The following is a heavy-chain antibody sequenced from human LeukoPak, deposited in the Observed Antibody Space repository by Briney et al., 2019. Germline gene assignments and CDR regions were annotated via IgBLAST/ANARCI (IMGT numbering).Heavy chain of an antibody. J-gene: IGHJ6*03. V-gene: IGHV4-34*01. Sequence: PSETLSLTCAVYGGSFSGYYWSWIRQPPGKGLEWIGEINHSGSTNYNPSLKSRVTISVDTSKNQFSLKLSSVTAADTAVYYCARGWSSSGYYYYYYMDVWGKGTTVTVSS. CDR1: GGSFSGYY. CDR3: ARGWSSSGYYYYYYMDV. CDR2: INHSGST. D-gene: IGHD3-22*01.